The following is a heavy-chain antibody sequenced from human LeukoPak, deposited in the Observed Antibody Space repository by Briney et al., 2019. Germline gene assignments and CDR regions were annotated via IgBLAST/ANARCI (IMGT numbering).Heavy chain of an antibody. CDR3: ARTYYYDSSGYYYEEPPDY. CDR2: ISAYNGNT. CDR1: GYTFTSYG. V-gene: IGHV1-18*01. Sequence: ASVKVSCRASGYTFTSYGISWVQQAPGQGLEWMGWISAYNGNTNYAQKLQGRVTMTTDTSTSTAYMELRSLRSDDTAVYYCARTYYYDSSGYYYEEPPDYWGQGTLVTVSS. D-gene: IGHD3-22*01. J-gene: IGHJ4*02.